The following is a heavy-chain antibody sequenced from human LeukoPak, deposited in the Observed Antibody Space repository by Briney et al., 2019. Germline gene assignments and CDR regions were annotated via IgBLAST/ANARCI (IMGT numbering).Heavy chain of an antibody. D-gene: IGHD5-18*01. CDR2: IYYSGST. J-gene: IGHJ4*02. V-gene: IGHV4-39*01. Sequence: SETLSLTCTVSGGSISSSRSYWGWIRQPPGKGLEWIGSIYYSGSTNYNPSLKSRVTISVDTSKNQFSLKLSSVTAADTAVYYCARQGYSYGYGYWGQGTLVTVSS. CDR1: GGSISSSRSY. CDR3: ARQGYSYGYGY.